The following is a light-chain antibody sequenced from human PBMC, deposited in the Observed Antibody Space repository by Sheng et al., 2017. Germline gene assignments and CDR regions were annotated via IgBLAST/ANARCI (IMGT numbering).Light chain of an antibody. V-gene: IGLV2-14*03. J-gene: IGLJ3*02. CDR1: SSDIGTYNF. CDR2: DVS. CDR3: CSYTSSNTWV. Sequence: QSALTQPASVSGSPGQSITISCAGTSSDIGTYNFVSWYQQHPGKAPKLIIYDVSNLPSEVSIRFSGSKSGNTASLTISGLQAEDEADFYCCSYTSSNTWVFGGGTKLTVL.